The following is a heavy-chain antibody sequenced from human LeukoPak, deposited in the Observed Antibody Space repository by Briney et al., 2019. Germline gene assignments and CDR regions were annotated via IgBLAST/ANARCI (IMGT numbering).Heavy chain of an antibody. D-gene: IGHD2-15*01. J-gene: IGHJ4*02. Sequence: SETLSLTCAVYGGSFSGYYWSWIRQPPGKGLEWIGEINHSGSTNYNPSLKSRVTISVDTSKNQFSLKLSSVTAADTAVYYCARGSGDFDYWGQGTLVTVSS. CDR3: ARGSGDFDY. CDR1: GGSFSGYY. V-gene: IGHV4-34*01. CDR2: INHSGST.